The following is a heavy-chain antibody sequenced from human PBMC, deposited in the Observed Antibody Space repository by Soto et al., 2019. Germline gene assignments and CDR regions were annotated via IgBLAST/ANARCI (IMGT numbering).Heavy chain of an antibody. V-gene: IGHV5-51*01. D-gene: IGHD4-4*01. CDR2: IYPGDSDT. J-gene: IGHJ6*02. CDR1: GTSFTSYC. Sequence: XESLKLACTGSGTSFTSYCIGWVRRVPGKGLEWMGIIYPGDSDTRYSPSFQGQVTISADKSISTAYLQWSSLKASDTAMYYCARHSSYSPTPVYYYGMDVWGQGTTVTVSS. CDR3: ARHSSYSPTPVYYYGMDV.